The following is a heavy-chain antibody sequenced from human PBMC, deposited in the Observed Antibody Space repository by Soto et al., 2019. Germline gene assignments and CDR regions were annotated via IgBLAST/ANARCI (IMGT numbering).Heavy chain of an antibody. V-gene: IGHV6-1*01. J-gene: IGHJ3*02. CDR1: GDSVSSNSAA. CDR2: TYYRSKWYN. D-gene: IGHD6-19*01. Sequence: SQTLSLTCAISGDSVSSNSAAWNWIRQSPSRGLEWLGRTYYRSKWYNDYAVSVKSRITINPDTSKNQFSLQLNSVTPEDTAVYYCARDHPADGYSSGWSYLAPFDAFDIWGQGTMVTVSS. CDR3: ARDHPADGYSSGWSYLAPFDAFDI.